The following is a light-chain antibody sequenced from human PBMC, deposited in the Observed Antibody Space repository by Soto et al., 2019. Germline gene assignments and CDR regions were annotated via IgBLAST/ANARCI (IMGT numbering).Light chain of an antibody. CDR1: TSNIGSNT. Sequence: QPVLTQPPSASGTPGQRITISCSGSTSNIGSNTVNWYQQLPGTAPKLLIYGNHNRPSGVPDRFSGSKSGTSASLAITALQAEDEADYYCQSYDSSLSGSWVFGGGTKLTVL. J-gene: IGLJ3*02. CDR2: GNH. V-gene: IGLV1-44*01. CDR3: QSYDSSLSGSWV.